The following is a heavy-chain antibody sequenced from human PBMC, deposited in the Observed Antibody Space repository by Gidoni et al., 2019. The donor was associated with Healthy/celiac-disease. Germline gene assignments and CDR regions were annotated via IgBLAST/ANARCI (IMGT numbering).Heavy chain of an antibody. Sequence: QLVQSGAEVNKPGSPVKVSCKASEAPFSSYALSWVRQAHGQGLEWMAGRIPIIGTENNAQKCQGRVTITADESTSTDYRELSSLRSEDTAVYYCARGANWNYQYYFDYWGQGTLVTVSS. J-gene: IGHJ4*02. CDR2: RIPIIGTE. CDR3: ARGANWNYQYYFDY. CDR1: EAPFSSYA. D-gene: IGHD1-7*01. V-gene: IGHV1-69*01.